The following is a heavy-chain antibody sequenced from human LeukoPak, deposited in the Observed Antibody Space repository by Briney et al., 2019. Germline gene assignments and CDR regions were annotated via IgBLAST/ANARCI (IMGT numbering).Heavy chain of an antibody. Sequence: SETLSLTCTVSGYSISRAYYWGWIRQPPGKGLEWIGSIYQSGTTYYNPSLKSRVTISIDTSQNQFSLKLSSLTAADTAVYYCARGEGPGIPIIWGPGTMVTVSS. V-gene: IGHV4-38-2*02. J-gene: IGHJ3*02. CDR2: IYQSGTT. D-gene: IGHD3-10*01. CDR1: GYSISRAYY. CDR3: ARGEGPGIPII.